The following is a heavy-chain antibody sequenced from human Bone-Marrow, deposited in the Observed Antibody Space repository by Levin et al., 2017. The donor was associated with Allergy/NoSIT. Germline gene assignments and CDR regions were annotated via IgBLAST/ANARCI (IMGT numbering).Heavy chain of an antibody. Sequence: LSLTCAASGFTFNNFAVHWVRQAPGKGLEWLTVISHDGTNKYYADSVKGRFTVSRDNSQSAVYLHMTSLRSEDTAIYYCARAGGDPSLTDSYYYYGMDVWGQGTTVIVSS. D-gene: IGHD2-21*02. J-gene: IGHJ6*02. CDR1: GFTFNNFA. CDR3: ARAGGDPSLTDSYYYYGMDV. CDR2: ISHDGTNK. V-gene: IGHV3-30*04.